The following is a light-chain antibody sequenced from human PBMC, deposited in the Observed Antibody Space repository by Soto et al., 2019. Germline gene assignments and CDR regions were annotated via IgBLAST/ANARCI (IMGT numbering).Light chain of an antibody. CDR3: QQSYSTLLT. CDR1: QGISSY. Sequence: AIRMTQSPSSLSASTGDRVTITCRASQGISSYLAWYQQKPGKAPKLLIYAASTLQSGVPSRFSGSGSGTDFTLTISSLQPEDFATYYCQQSYSTLLTFGQGTKVDI. CDR2: AAS. J-gene: IGKJ1*01. V-gene: IGKV1-8*01.